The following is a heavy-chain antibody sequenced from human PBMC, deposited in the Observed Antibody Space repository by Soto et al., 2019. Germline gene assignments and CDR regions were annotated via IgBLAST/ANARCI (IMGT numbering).Heavy chain of an antibody. J-gene: IGHJ4*02. V-gene: IGHV2-70*11. CDR3: ARTTYDILTGATDY. Sequence: PTQTLTLTCTFSGFSLSTSGMCVSWIRQPPGKALEWLARIDWDDDKYYSTSLKTRLTISKDTSKNQVVLTMTNMDPVDTATYYCARTTYDILTGATDYWGQGTLVTVSS. D-gene: IGHD3-9*01. CDR2: IDWDDDK. CDR1: GFSLSTSGMC.